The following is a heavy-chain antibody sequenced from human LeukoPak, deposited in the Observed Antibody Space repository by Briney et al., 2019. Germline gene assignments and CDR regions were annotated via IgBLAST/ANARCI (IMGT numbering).Heavy chain of an antibody. CDR1: GFTFSSYG. CDR3: AKDETIFRVIIRSRAPDY. CDR2: IRYDGSNK. D-gene: IGHD3-3*01. V-gene: IGHV3-30*02. Sequence: GGSLRLSCAATGFTFSSYGMHWVRQAPGKGLEWVAFIRYDGSNKYYADSVKGRFTISRDNSKNTLYLQMNSLRGEDTAVYHCAKDETIFRVIIRSRAPDYWGQGTLVTVSS. J-gene: IGHJ4*02.